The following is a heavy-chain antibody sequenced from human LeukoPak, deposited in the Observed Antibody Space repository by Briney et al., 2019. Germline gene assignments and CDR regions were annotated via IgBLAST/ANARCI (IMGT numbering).Heavy chain of an antibody. CDR2: IWYDGSNK. J-gene: IGHJ3*02. Sequence: PGRSLRLSCAASGFTFSSYGMHWVRQAPGKGLEWVAVIWYDGSNKYYADSVKGRFTISRDNSKNTLYLQMNSLRAEDTAVYYCARESMIDNAFDIWGQGTMVTVSS. CDR1: GFTFSSYG. V-gene: IGHV3-33*01. D-gene: IGHD3-22*01. CDR3: ARESMIDNAFDI.